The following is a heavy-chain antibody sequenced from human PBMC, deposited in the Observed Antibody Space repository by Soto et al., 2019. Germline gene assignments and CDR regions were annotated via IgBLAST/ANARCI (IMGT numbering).Heavy chain of an antibody. J-gene: IGHJ4*02. D-gene: IGHD3-10*01. CDR3: AHSFQLRIFDF. CDR1: GYTFTSYA. V-gene: IGHV1-3*01. Sequence: ASVKVSCKASGYTFTSYAMHWVRQAPGQRLEWMGWINAGNGNTKYSQKFQGRVTITRDTSARTAYMELSSLRSEDTAVYYCAHSFQLRIFDFWGPGTLVTVSS. CDR2: INAGNGNT.